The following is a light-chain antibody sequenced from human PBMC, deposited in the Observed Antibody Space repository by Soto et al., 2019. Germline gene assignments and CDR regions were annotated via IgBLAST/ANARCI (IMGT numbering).Light chain of an antibody. CDR1: QSVSSN. CDR3: QQYNNWPST. Sequence: EIVITQPPATPVLSPGEKTTPSRRASQSVSSNLAWYQQKPGQAPRLLIYGASTRATGIPARFSGSGSGTEFTLTITSLQSEDFAVYYCQQYNNWPSTFGQGTKVDIK. J-gene: IGKJ1*01. V-gene: IGKV3-15*01. CDR2: GAS.